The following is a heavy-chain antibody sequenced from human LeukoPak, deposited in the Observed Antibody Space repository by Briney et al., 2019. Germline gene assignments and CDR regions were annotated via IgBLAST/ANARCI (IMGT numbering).Heavy chain of an antibody. CDR3: ARTPPYADSYHFDS. D-gene: IGHD2-8*01. Sequence: SETLSLTCTVSGGSISHNYWTWIRQSAGKGLEWIGRIYGTGVTNYNPSLKSRVTISVDKSKNQFSVTLGSVTAADTAVYYCARTPPYADSYHFDSWGQGLLVTVSS. CDR1: GGSISHNY. J-gene: IGHJ4*02. CDR2: IYGTGVT. V-gene: IGHV4-4*07.